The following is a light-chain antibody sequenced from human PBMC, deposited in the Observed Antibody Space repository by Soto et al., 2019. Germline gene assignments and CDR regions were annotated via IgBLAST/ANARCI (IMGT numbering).Light chain of an antibody. CDR1: QSVLYSSNNKNY. CDR3: QQYYSTPYT. CDR2: WAS. Sequence: DIVMTQSPDSLAVSLGERATINCKSSQSVLYSSNNKNYLAWYQQKPGQPPKLLIYWASTRESGVPDRFSGSGSGTDFTLTISSLQAEDVAVYSCQQYYSTPYTCGQGTKLEI. V-gene: IGKV4-1*01. J-gene: IGKJ2*01.